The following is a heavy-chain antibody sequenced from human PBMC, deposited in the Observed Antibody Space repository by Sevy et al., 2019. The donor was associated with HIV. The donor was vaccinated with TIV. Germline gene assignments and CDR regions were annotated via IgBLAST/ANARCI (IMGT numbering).Heavy chain of an antibody. CDR1: GGSISSGGYS. Sequence: SETLSLTCAVSGGSISSGGYSWNWIRQPPGEGLEWIGYIFHTGSTYYNPSLKSRVTISVDRSKNQFSLQLSSVTAADTAIYYCARAAATVTTVTQFDYWGQGTLVTVSS. CDR3: ARAAATVTTVTQFDY. CDR2: IFHTGST. V-gene: IGHV4-30-2*01. J-gene: IGHJ4*02. D-gene: IGHD4-17*01.